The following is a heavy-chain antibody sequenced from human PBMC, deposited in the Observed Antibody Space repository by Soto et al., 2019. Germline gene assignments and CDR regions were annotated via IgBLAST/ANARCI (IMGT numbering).Heavy chain of an antibody. D-gene: IGHD2-2*01. V-gene: IGHV3-23*01. J-gene: IGHJ4*02. CDR2: VTGSGSST. CDR1: SFSFSNYA. CDR3: AKGGSSNTSLVDY. Sequence: GGSLRLSCAASSFSFSNYAMNWVRQAPGKGLEWVSLVTGSGSSTYYADSVKGRFTVSRDNSKNTLYLQMNSLRAEDTAVYYCAKGGSSNTSLVDYWGRGTLVTVSS.